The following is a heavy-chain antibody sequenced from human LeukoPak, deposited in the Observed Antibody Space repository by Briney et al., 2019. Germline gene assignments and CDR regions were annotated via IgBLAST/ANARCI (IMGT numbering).Heavy chain of an antibody. CDR1: GFLFAGYG. CDR3: ARASSAGLLPNATSFDC. Sequence: PGGSLRLSCASSGFLFAGYGMNWVRQAPGKGPEWVSSISDGSRDTNYADFVKGRFTISRDNSKNILYLQMDSLRAEDTAVYYCARASSAGLLPNATSFDCWGQGTLVTVSS. D-gene: IGHD2-15*01. CDR2: ISDGSRDT. J-gene: IGHJ4*02. V-gene: IGHV3-21*04.